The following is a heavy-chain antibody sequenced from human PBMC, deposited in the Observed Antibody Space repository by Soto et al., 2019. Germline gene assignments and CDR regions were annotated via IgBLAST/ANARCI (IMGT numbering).Heavy chain of an antibody. D-gene: IGHD2-15*01. Sequence: PGESLKISCEGSGYTFSRYSIGWVRQMPGKGLEWMGIIYPYDSDTRYSPSFRGQVTISVDKSISRAYLQWSSLKASDSAMYFCARIGRSYNRLEYWGRGTLVTVSS. J-gene: IGHJ4*02. CDR1: GYTFSRYS. CDR2: IYPYDSDT. V-gene: IGHV5-51*01. CDR3: ARIGRSYNRLEY.